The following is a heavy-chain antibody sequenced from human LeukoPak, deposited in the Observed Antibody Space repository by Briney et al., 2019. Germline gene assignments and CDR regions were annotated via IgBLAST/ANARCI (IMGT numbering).Heavy chain of an antibody. J-gene: IGHJ4*02. Sequence: SETLSLTCAVYGGSFSGYYWSWIRQHPGKGLEWIGYIYYSGSTYYNPSLKSRVTISVDTSKNQFSLKLSSVTAADTAVYYCARESNRYFDYWGQGTLVTVSS. CDR1: GGSFSGYY. D-gene: IGHD1-14*01. CDR3: ARESNRYFDY. V-gene: IGHV4-31*11. CDR2: IYYSGST.